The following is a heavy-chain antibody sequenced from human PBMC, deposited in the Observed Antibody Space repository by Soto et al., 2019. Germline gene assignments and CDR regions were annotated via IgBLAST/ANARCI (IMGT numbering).Heavy chain of an antibody. CDR2: ISGSGGST. CDR3: AKRGYCSSTSCYYYGMDV. J-gene: IGHJ6*02. V-gene: IGHV3-23*01. D-gene: IGHD2-2*01. Sequence: GGSLRLSCAASGFTFSSYAMSWVRQAPGKGLEWVSAISGSGGSTYYADSVKGRFTISRDNSKNTLYLQMNSLRAEDTAVYYCAKRGYCSSTSCYYYGMDVWGQGTTVTVSS. CDR1: GFTFSSYA.